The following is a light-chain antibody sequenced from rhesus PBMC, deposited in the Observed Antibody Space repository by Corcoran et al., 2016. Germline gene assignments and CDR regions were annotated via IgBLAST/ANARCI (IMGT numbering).Light chain of an antibody. J-gene: IGKJ4*01. CDR3: LQHNSYPRT. CDR1: QGISSY. CDR2: AAS. V-gene: IGKV1-28*01. Sequence: DIQMTQAPSSLSASVGDTVTITCRASQGISSYLTWFQQKQGTAPKLLIYAASSLESGVPSRFSGSGSGTEFTLTISSLQPEDFAAYYCLQHNSYPRTFGGGTKVEIK.